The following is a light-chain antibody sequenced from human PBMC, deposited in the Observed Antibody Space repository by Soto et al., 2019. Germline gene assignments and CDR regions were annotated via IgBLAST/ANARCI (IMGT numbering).Light chain of an antibody. Sequence: EIVMTQSPATLSVSPGEGATLSCRASQSVSSNLAWYQQKPGQAPRLLIYAASTRATGIPARFSGSGSGTEVTLTNSSLPSEDFAVYYCQQYNNWPPLTFGGGTKVEIK. CDR3: QQYNNWPPLT. CDR2: AAS. V-gene: IGKV3-15*01. CDR1: QSVSSN. J-gene: IGKJ4*01.